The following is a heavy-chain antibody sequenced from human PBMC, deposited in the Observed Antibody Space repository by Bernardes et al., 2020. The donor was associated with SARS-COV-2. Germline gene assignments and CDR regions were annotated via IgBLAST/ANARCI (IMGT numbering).Heavy chain of an antibody. CDR2: LYRGGRT. V-gene: IGHV3-53*04. CDR1: GFTVRSTY. J-gene: IGHJ4*02. D-gene: IGHD4-17*01. Sequence: GGSLRLSCAASGFTVRSTYMSWVRQAPGPGLAWVSVLYRGGRTYYADSVKGRFTISRHNSKNTLYLQMNSLRAEDTAVYYCARDYGDYYFDYWGQGTLVTVSS. CDR3: ARDYGDYYFDY.